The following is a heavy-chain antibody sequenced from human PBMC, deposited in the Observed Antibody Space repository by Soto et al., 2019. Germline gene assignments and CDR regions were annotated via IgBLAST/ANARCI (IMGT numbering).Heavy chain of an antibody. V-gene: IGHV1-2*02. Sequence: GASVKVSCKASGYTFTGYYMHWVRQAPGQGLEWMGWIDPNSGGTNYAQKFQGRVTMTRDTSISTAYMELSRLRSDDTAVYYCARVLGVEQLALDYWGQGTLVTVSS. CDR3: ARVLGVEQLALDY. CDR1: GYTFTGYY. J-gene: IGHJ4*02. D-gene: IGHD6-6*01. CDR2: IDPNSGGT.